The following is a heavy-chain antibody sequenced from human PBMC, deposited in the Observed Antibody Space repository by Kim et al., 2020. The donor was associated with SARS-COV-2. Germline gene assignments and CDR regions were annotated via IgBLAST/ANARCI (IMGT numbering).Heavy chain of an antibody. D-gene: IGHD1-26*01. CDR3: ASRLSGRPYYYYGMDV. J-gene: IGHJ6*02. V-gene: IGHV4-34*01. CDR1: GGSFSGYY. CDR2: INHSGST. Sequence: SETLSLTCAVYGGSFSGYYWSSIRQPPGKGLEWIGEINHSGSTNYNPSLKSRVTISVDTSKNQFSLKLSPVTAADTAVYYCASRLSGRPYYYYGMDVWGQGTTVTVSS.